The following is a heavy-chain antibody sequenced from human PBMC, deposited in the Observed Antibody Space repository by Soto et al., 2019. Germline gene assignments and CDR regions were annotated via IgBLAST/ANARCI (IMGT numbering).Heavy chain of an antibody. CDR1: GFTFSSYG. D-gene: IGHD3-22*01. J-gene: IGHJ3*01. CDR2: IGIGSSTK. V-gene: IGHV3-48*01. CDR3: ARDQLYYNDISGRPLNAFDV. Sequence: PGGSLRLSCAASGFTFSSYGMNWVRQAPGKGLEWVSYIGIGSSTKYYAVSVKGRFTISRDNAKNSLYLQMNSLRAEDTAVYYCARDQLYYNDISGRPLNAFDVWGQGTMVTVSS.